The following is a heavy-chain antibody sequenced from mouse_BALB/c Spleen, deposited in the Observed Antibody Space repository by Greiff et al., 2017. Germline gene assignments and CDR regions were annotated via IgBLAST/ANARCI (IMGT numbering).Heavy chain of an antibody. CDR3: ARGGRWDGASDY. CDR2: ISDGGSYT. Sequence: EVQGVESGGGLVKPGGSLKLSCAASGFTFSDYYMYWVRQTPEKRLEWVATISDGGSYTYYPDSVKGRFTISRDNAKNNLYLQMSSLKSEDTAMYYCARGGRWDGASDYWGQGTTVTVSS. V-gene: IGHV5-4*02. J-gene: IGHJ4*01. D-gene: IGHD6-2*01. CDR1: GFTFSDYY.